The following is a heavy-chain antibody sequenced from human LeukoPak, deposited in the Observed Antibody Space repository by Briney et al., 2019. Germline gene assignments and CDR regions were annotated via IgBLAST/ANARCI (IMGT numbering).Heavy chain of an antibody. CDR1: GYTFTNYD. Sequence: ASVKVSCKASGYTFTNYDINWVQQATGQGLEWMGWMNPNSANTGYSQKFQGRVTFTRDTSISTAYMELSSLRSEDTAVYFCARATVVAGYCTTTRCYKPFDIWGQGTMVTVSS. V-gene: IGHV1-8*03. CDR2: MNPNSANT. J-gene: IGHJ3*02. CDR3: ARATVVAGYCTTTRCYKPFDI. D-gene: IGHD2-2*02.